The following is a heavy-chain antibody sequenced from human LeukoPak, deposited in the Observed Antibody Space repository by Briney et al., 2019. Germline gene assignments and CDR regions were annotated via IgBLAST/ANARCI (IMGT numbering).Heavy chain of an antibody. J-gene: IGHJ6*03. CDR2: IWYDGSNK. V-gene: IGHV3-33*06. D-gene: IGHD3-10*01. Sequence: TGGSLRLSCAASGFTFSSYSMRWVRQAPGKGLEWVAVIWYDGSNKYYADSVKGRFTISRDNSKNTLYLQMNSLRAEDAAVYYCAKEGSGSYYPYYYYYYMDVWGRGTTVTVSS. CDR1: GFTFSSYS. CDR3: AKEGSGSYYPYYYYYYMDV.